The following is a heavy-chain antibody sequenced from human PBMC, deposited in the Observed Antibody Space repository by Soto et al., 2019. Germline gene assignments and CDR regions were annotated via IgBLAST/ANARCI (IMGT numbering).Heavy chain of an antibody. CDR3: ARALGSYCTSTCCYDAFDI. Sequence: GGSLRLSCAASGFTFSSYAMHWVRQAPGKGLEWVAVISYDGSNKYYADSVKGRFTISRDNSKNTLYLQMNSLRAEDTAVYYCARALGSYCTSTCCYDAFDIWGQGTMVTVSS. V-gene: IGHV3-30-3*01. CDR1: GFTFSSYA. D-gene: IGHD2-2*01. J-gene: IGHJ3*02. CDR2: ISYDGSNK.